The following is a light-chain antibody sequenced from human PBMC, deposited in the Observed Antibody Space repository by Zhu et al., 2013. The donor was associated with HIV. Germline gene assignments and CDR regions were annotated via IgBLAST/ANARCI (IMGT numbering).Light chain of an antibody. Sequence: QSVLTQPPSVSGAPGQRVTISCTGSSSNIGAGYDVHWYQQLPGTAPKLLIYGNSNRPSGVPDRFSGSKSGTSASLAITGLQAEDEAVYYCSSYTSSRTWLFGGGTKLTVL. V-gene: IGLV1-40*01. J-gene: IGLJ3*02. CDR1: SSNIGAGYD. CDR2: GNS. CDR3: SSYTSSRTWL.